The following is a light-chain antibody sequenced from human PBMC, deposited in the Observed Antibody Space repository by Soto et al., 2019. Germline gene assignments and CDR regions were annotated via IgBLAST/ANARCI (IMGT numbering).Light chain of an antibody. Sequence: QSALTQPASVSGSPGQSITISCTGTSSDVGGYNYVSWFQLHPGKAPKLIIYEVNNRPSGISSRFSGSKSGNTASLTISGLQAEDEADYYCSSYTGSRIYVFGTGTKLTVL. CDR1: SSDVGGYNY. CDR2: EVN. CDR3: SSYTGSRIYV. V-gene: IGLV2-14*01. J-gene: IGLJ1*01.